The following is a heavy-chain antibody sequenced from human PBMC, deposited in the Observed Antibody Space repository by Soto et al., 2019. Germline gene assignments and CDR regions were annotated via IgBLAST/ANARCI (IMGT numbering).Heavy chain of an antibody. CDR3: AKEGWLGETNTLTFDY. Sequence: GGSLRLSCAASGFTFSSYAMSWVRQAPGKGLEWVSAISGSGGSTYYADSVKGRFTISRDNSKNTLYLHMNSLRAEDTAVYYCAKEGWLGETNTLTFDYWGQGTLVTVSS. CDR1: GFTFSSYA. D-gene: IGHD3-10*01. CDR2: ISGSGGST. J-gene: IGHJ4*02. V-gene: IGHV3-23*01.